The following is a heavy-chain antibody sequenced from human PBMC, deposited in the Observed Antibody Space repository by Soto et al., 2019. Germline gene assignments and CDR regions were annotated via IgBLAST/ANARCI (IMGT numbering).Heavy chain of an antibody. J-gene: IGHJ6*02. V-gene: IGHV3-30*18. CDR3: AKVDYSNPYYYYYGMDV. D-gene: IGHD4-4*01. CDR1: GFTFGSYG. CDR2: ISYDGSNK. Sequence: SRRLSWVASGFTFGSYGMHWVRHAPGKGLEWVAVISYDGSNKYYADSVKGRFTISRDNSKNTLYLQMNSLRAEDTAVYYCAKVDYSNPYYYYYGMDVWGQGTTVTVSS.